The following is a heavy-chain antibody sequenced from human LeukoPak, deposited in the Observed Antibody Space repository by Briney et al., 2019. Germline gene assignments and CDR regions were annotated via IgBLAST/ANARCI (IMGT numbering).Heavy chain of an antibody. Sequence: GGSLRLSCAASGFTFSSYSMNWVRQAPGKGLEWVSYISSSSSTIYYADSVKGRFTISRDNAKNSLYLQMNSLRAEDTAVYYCARALYYDSSGYYSPHYYGMDVWGQGTTVTVSS. D-gene: IGHD3-22*01. CDR2: ISSSSSTI. CDR1: GFTFSSYS. J-gene: IGHJ6*02. V-gene: IGHV3-48*04. CDR3: ARALYYDSSGYYSPHYYGMDV.